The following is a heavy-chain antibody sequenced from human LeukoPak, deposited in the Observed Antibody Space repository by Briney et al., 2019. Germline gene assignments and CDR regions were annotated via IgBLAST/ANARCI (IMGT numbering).Heavy chain of an antibody. CDR3: ARGAVAGASVFDY. CDR2: INPNSGGT. CDR1: GYTFTGQY. J-gene: IGHJ4*02. V-gene: IGHV1-2*02. D-gene: IGHD6-19*01. Sequence: ASVKVSCKTSGYTFTGQYLHWVRQAPGQGLEWMGWINPNSGGTKSAQKFQGRVIMTRDTSISTAYMELRSLSSDDTAVYYCARGAVAGASVFDYWGQGTLVTVSS.